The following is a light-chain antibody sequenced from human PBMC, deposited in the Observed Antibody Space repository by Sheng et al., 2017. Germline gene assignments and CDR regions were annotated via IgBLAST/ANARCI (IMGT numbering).Light chain of an antibody. V-gene: IGLV1-47*01. CDR1: SPDIEYNY. J-gene: IGLJ3*02. Sequence: QSLLTQPPSASGTPGQRITISCSRSSPDIEYNYMHWFKQLPGTTPKLLIYRNNQRPLGVPDRFSGSRSGTSASLVISGLRSDDEADYYCAIWSVRLSSWVFGGGTKLTVL. CDR3: AIWSVRLSSWV. CDR2: RNN.